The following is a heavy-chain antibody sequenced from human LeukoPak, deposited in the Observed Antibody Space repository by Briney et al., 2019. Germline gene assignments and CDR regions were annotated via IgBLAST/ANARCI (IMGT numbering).Heavy chain of an antibody. CDR3: AKTSGWHHDY. V-gene: IGHV3-48*03. Sequence: GGSLRLSCAASEFTFSSYGMNWVRQAPGKGLEWVSYISSSGSAIHYADSVKGRFTISRDNAKNSLYLQMNSLRAEDTALYYCAKTSGWHHDYWGQGTLVTVSS. CDR2: ISSSGSAI. D-gene: IGHD6-19*01. CDR1: EFTFSSYG. J-gene: IGHJ4*02.